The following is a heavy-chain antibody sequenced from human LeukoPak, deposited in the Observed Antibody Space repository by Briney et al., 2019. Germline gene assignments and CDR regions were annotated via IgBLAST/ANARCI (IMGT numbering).Heavy chain of an antibody. D-gene: IGHD2-2*01. V-gene: IGHV6-1*01. Sequence: SQTLSLTCAISGDSVSSNSVTWNRIRQSPSRGLEWLGRTYYRSTWYNDYAVSVRGRITVNPDTSKNQFSLHLNSVTPEDTAIYYCARRLTQYDCFDPWGQGILVTVSS. CDR3: ARRLTQYDCFDP. CDR2: TYYRSTWYN. J-gene: IGHJ5*02. CDR1: GDSVSSNSVT.